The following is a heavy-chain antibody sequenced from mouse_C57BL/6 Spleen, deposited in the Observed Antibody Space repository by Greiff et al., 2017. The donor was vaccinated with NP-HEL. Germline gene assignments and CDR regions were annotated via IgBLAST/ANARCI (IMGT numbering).Heavy chain of an antibody. V-gene: IGHV1-55*01. D-gene: IGHD1-1*01. J-gene: IGHJ2*01. Sequence: QPGAELVKPGASVKMSCKASGYTFTSYWITWVKQRPGQGLEWIGDIYPGSGSTNYNEKFKSKATLTVDTSSSTAYMQLSSLTSEDSAVYYCARSSTTVAHFDYWGQGTTLTVSS. CDR3: ARSSTTVAHFDY. CDR1: GYTFTSYW. CDR2: IYPGSGST.